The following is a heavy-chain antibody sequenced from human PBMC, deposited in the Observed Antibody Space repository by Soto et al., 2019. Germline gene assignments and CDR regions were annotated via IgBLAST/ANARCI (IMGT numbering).Heavy chain of an antibody. CDR2: IFHSGIT. J-gene: IGHJ5*01. D-gene: IGHD3-22*01. Sequence: PSETLALTCSISGGSFSNDYWTWIRQSTGKGLEWIGYIFHSGITDYNPSVKSRVTISIDKSRNLFSLTLTSVTAADTAVYYCARDRYFYDSRGYYRTLDSWGQGTLVTVSS. CDR3: ARDRYFYDSRGYYRTLDS. V-gene: IGHV4-59*01. CDR1: GGSFSNDY.